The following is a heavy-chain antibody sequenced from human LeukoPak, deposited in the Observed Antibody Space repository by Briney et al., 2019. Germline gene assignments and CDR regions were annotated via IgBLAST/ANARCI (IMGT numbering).Heavy chain of an antibody. D-gene: IGHD2-2*01. Sequence: SVKVSCKASGYTFTGYYMHWVRQAPGQGLEWMGGIIPIFGTANYAQKFQGRVTITADESTSTAYMELSSLRSEDTAVYYCARDVYCSSTTCSYYFDYWGQGTLVTVSS. J-gene: IGHJ4*02. CDR1: GYTFTGYY. CDR3: ARDVYCSSTTCSYYFDY. V-gene: IGHV1-69*13. CDR2: IIPIFGTA.